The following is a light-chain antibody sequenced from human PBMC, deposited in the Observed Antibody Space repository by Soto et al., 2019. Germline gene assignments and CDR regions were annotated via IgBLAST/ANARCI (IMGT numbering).Light chain of an antibody. Sequence: ETVMTQSPATLSVSPGERATLSCRASQSVSSNLAWYQQKPGQPPRLLIYDISTRATGIPTRFSGSGSGTEFTLTISSLQSEDFAVYYCQQYNNRPPITFGQGTRLEIK. CDR3: QQYNNRPPIT. V-gene: IGKV3D-15*01. CDR2: DIS. J-gene: IGKJ5*01. CDR1: QSVSSN.